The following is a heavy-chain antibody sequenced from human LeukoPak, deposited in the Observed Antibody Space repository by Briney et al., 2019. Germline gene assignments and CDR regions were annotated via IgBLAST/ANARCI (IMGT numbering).Heavy chain of an antibody. CDR2: INHSGST. V-gene: IGHV4-34*01. CDR1: GGSFIGYY. D-gene: IGHD4-17*01. Sequence: PSETLSLTCGVYGGSFIGYYWSWIRQPPGKGLEWIGEINHSGSTNYNPSLKSRVTISVATSKRQFSLKLSSVTAADTAVYYCSKGGPHTVTTYRWFDPWGQGTLVTVSS. CDR3: SKGGPHTVTTYRWFDP. J-gene: IGHJ5*02.